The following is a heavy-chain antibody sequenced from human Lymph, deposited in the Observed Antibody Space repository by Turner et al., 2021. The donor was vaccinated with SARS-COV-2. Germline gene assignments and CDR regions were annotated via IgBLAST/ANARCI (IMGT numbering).Heavy chain of an antibody. D-gene: IGHD3-22*01. J-gene: IGHJ4*02. CDR2: ISYDESDK. Sequence: QVQLVESGGGVVQPGRSLSLSCAASGFTFSSYAMHWVRQAPGKGLGWVAFISYDESDKYYADSVKGRFTFSRDNSKNTLYLRMNSLRAEDTAVYNCARDRDSSGWVDYWGQGTLVTVSS. V-gene: IGHV3-30*04. CDR1: GFTFSSYA. CDR3: ARDRDSSGWVDY.